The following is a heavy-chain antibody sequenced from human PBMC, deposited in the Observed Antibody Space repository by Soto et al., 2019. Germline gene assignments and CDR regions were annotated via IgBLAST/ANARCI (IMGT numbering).Heavy chain of an antibody. CDR2: ISSSSSYI. J-gene: IGHJ4*02. Sequence: GGSLRLSCAASGFTFSSYSMNWVRQAPGKGLEWVSSISSSSSYIYYADSVKGRFTISRDNAKNSLYLQMNSLRAEDTAVYYCARAKYGSGRGGDYWGQGTLVTVSS. D-gene: IGHD3-10*01. CDR1: GFTFSSYS. CDR3: ARAKYGSGRGGDY. V-gene: IGHV3-21*01.